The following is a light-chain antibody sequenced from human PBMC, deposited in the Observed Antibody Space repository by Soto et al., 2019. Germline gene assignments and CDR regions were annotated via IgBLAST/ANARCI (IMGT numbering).Light chain of an antibody. Sequence: EIVLTQSPGTLSLSPGERLTLSCRARQSGPHNNLAWFQQKPGQAPRLLIHAASTMAVGFPVRFSGGGSGPDFTLAIRRLEPEDFAVYYCNQHVNEAYTSGQGTKVEMK. CDR1: QSGPHNN. J-gene: IGKJ2*01. V-gene: IGKV3-20*01. CDR3: NQHVNEAYT. CDR2: AAS.